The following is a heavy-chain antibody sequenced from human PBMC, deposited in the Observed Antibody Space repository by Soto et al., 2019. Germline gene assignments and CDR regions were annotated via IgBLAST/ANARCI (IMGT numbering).Heavy chain of an antibody. V-gene: IGHV1-46*01. CDR3: ARGGHVVVVTAALDY. D-gene: IGHD2-21*02. Sequence: QVQLVQSGAEVKKPGASVKVSCKASGDTFTDYYIHWVRQAPGQGLEWMVTVNPSGGHTTYAQHFLGRMTITRDTSTSTLYMELTSLTSDDTAVYYCARGGHVVVVTAALDYWGQGTLVTVSS. J-gene: IGHJ4*02. CDR1: GDTFTDYY. CDR2: VNPSGGHT.